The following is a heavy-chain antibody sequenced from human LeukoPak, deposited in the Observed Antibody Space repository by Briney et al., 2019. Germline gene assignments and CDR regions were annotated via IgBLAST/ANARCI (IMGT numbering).Heavy chain of an antibody. V-gene: IGHV3-43*02. Sequence: GGSLRLSCAISGITLDDYAMQWVRQAPGKGLEWVSLISGDGGSAYYSDSVKGRFTISRDNNKKSLYLQMDSLRTEDTALYYCASPGAWGPTIGDYWGQGTLVIVSS. CDR2: ISGDGGSA. CDR1: GITLDDYA. CDR3: ASPGAWGPTIGDY. J-gene: IGHJ4*02. D-gene: IGHD5-12*01.